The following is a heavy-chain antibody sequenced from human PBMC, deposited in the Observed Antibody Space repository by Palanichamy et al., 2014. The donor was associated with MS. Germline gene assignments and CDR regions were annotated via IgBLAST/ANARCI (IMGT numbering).Heavy chain of an antibody. CDR1: GDSISTTRHH. Sequence: QVQLQESGPGLVKPSQTLSLTCSVSGDSISTTRHHWNWIRQSAGKGLEWIGQIQTGGIAHYSPSLKNRVTMSVDTSRNQFSLTVNPVTAADTAMYYCGTLIEGGSGRGSWGQGVLVTVSA. J-gene: IGHJ5*02. V-gene: IGHV4-61*02. CDR2: IQTGGIA. D-gene: IGHD3-22*01. CDR3: GTLIEGGSGRGS.